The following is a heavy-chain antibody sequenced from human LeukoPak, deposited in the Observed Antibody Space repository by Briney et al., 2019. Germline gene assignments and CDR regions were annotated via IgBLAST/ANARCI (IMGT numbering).Heavy chain of an antibody. CDR1: GYTFTSYG. Sequence: ASVKVSCKASGYTFTSYGISWVRQAPGQGLEWMGWISAYNGNTNYAQKLQGRVTMTTDTSTSTAYMELRSLRSDDTAVYYCARDQDFLEWFPRWFDPWGQGTLVTVSS. V-gene: IGHV1-18*01. CDR2: ISAYNGNT. CDR3: ARDQDFLEWFPRWFDP. J-gene: IGHJ5*02. D-gene: IGHD3-3*01.